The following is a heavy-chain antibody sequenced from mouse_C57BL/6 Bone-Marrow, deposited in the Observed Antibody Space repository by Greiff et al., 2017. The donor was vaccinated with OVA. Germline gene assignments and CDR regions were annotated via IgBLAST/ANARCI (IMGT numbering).Heavy chain of an antibody. Sequence: QVQLQQSGAELVKPGASVKISCKASGYAFSSYWMNWVKQRPGKGLEWIGQIYPGDGDTNYNGKFKGKATLTADKSSSTAYMQLSSLTSEDSAVYFCARPRWLLGPLDYWGQGTTLTVSS. V-gene: IGHV1-80*01. CDR1: GYAFSSYW. J-gene: IGHJ2*01. D-gene: IGHD2-3*01. CDR2: IYPGDGDT. CDR3: ARPRWLLGPLDY.